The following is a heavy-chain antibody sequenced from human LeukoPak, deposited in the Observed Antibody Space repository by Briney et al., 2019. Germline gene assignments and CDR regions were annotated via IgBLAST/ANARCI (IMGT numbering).Heavy chain of an antibody. Sequence: PGGSLRLSCAASGFSFSGSAIHWVRQASGKGLEWVGRIRSKDNNYATAYAASVKGRFTVSRDDSKNTAYPQMNSLKTEDTAVYYCTRQGGYSYGYPFDFWGQGTLVTVSS. CDR2: IRSKDNNYAT. D-gene: IGHD5-18*01. J-gene: IGHJ4*02. V-gene: IGHV3-73*01. CDR3: TRQGGYSYGYPFDF. CDR1: GFSFSGSA.